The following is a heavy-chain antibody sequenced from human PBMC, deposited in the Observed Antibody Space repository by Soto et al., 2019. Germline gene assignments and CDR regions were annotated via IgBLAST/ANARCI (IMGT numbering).Heavy chain of an antibody. V-gene: IGHV4-34*01. D-gene: IGHD6-19*01. J-gene: IGHJ4*02. CDR2: INHSGST. Sequence: PSETLSLTCAVYGGSFSGYYWSWIRQPPGKGLEWIGEINHSGSTNYNPSLKSRVTISVDTSKNQFSLKLSSVTAADTAVYYCARTFPAGTHRAFDYWGQGTLVTVSS. CDR1: GGSFSGYY. CDR3: ARTFPAGTHRAFDY.